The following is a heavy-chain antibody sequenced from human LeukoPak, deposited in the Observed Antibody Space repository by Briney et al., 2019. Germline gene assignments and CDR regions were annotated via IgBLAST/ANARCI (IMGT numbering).Heavy chain of an antibody. Sequence: GGSLRLSCAASGFTFSNYGVHWVRQAPGKGLEWVAFIRYDGSNKYYADSVEGRFTISRDNSKNTLYLQMNSLRAEDTAVYYCAKVLVGSKGNYFDYWGQGTLVTVSS. V-gene: IGHV3-30*02. D-gene: IGHD3-9*01. J-gene: IGHJ4*02. CDR2: IRYDGSNK. CDR3: AKVLVGSKGNYFDY. CDR1: GFTFSNYG.